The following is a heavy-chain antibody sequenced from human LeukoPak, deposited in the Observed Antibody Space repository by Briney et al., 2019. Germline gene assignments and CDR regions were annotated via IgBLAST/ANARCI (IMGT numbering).Heavy chain of an antibody. CDR3: ARDLPPTVTKGWFDP. CDR1: GGTFSSYA. V-gene: IGHV1-69*04. Sequence: SVKVSCKASGGTFSSYAISWVRQAPGQGLEWMGRIIPILGIANYAQKFQGRVTITADKSTSTAYMELSGLRSEDTAVYYCARDLPPTVTKGWFDPWGQGTLVTVSS. D-gene: IGHD4-17*01. CDR2: IIPILGIA. J-gene: IGHJ5*02.